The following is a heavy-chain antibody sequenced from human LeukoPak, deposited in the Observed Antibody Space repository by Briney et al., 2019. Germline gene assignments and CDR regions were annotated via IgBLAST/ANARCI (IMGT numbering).Heavy chain of an antibody. V-gene: IGHV4-59*01. D-gene: IGHD2-15*01. Sequence: PSETLSLTCTVSGGSISSYYWSWIRQPPGKGLEWIGYIYYSGSTSYNPSLKSRVTISVDTSKNQFSLKLSSVTAADTAVYYCARVVVVAARAGWFDPWGQGTLVTVSS. CDR2: IYYSGST. J-gene: IGHJ5*02. CDR1: GGSISSYY. CDR3: ARVVVVAARAGWFDP.